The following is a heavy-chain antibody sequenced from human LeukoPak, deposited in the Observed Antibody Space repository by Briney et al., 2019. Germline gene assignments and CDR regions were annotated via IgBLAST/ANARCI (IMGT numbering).Heavy chain of an antibody. CDR3: ARVIAVAGDLEYFQH. D-gene: IGHD6-13*01. CDR2: IYHSGST. Sequence: SETLSLTCIVSGGSINSGDYYWSWIRQPPGKGLEWIGYIYHSGSTYYNPSLKSRVTVSVDTSKNQFSLKLSSVTAADTAVYYCARVIAVAGDLEYFQHWGQGTLVTVSS. CDR1: GGSINSGDYY. J-gene: IGHJ1*01. V-gene: IGHV4-30-4*01.